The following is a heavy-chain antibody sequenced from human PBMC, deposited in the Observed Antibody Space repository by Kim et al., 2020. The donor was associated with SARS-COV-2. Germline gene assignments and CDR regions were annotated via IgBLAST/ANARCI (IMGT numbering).Heavy chain of an antibody. V-gene: IGHV1-46*01. J-gene: IGHJ4*02. CDR3: ARAPNFEQGGDYDFDY. CDR1: GYTFTSYY. CDR2: INPSGGST. D-gene: IGHD4-17*01. Sequence: ASVKVSCKASGYTFTSYYMHWVRQAPGQGLEWMGIINPSGGSTSYAQKFQGRVTMTRDTSTSTVYMELSSLRSEDTAVYYCARAPNFEQGGDYDFDYWGQGTLVTVSS.